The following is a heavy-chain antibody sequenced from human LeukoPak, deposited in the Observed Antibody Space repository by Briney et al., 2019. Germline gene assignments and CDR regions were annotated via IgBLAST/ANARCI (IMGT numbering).Heavy chain of an antibody. CDR3: ARAGSGYEYYFDY. J-gene: IGHJ4*02. CDR2: IYYSGST. V-gene: IGHV4-31*03. D-gene: IGHD5-12*01. CDR1: GGSISSGGYY. Sequence: SQTLSLTCTVSGGSISSGGYYWSWIRQHPGKGLEWIGYIYYSGSTYYNPSLKSRVTISVDTSKNQFSLKLSSVTAADTTVYYCARAGSGYEYYFDYWGQGTLVTVSS.